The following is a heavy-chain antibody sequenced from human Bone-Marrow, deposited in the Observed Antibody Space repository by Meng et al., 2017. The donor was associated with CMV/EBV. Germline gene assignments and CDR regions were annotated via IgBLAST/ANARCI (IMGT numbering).Heavy chain of an antibody. J-gene: IGHJ5*02. CDR3: ARWRGRRVYLFDP. CDR1: GGSISSYY. D-gene: IGHD6-6*01. V-gene: IGHV4-59*01. Sequence: AGTLSLSCTVSGGSISSYYWSWIRQPPGKGLEWIGYIYYSGSTNYNPSLKSRVTISVDTSKNQFSLKLSSVTAADTAVYYCARWRGRRVYLFDPWGQGTLVTVSS. CDR2: IYYSGST.